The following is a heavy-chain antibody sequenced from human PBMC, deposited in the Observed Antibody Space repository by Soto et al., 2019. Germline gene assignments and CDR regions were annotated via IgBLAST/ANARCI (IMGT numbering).Heavy chain of an antibody. J-gene: IGHJ6*02. Sequence: QVQLVQSGAEVKKPGSSVKVSCKASGGTFSSYAISWVRQAPGQGLEWMGGIIPISGTANYAHKLQGRVTITADESTSTAYMQLSSLRSEDTAVYYCARSQGSSTSLEIYYYYYYGMDVWGQGTTVTVSS. CDR1: GGTFSSYA. V-gene: IGHV1-69*01. CDR2: IIPISGTA. D-gene: IGHD2-2*01. CDR3: ARSQGSSTSLEIYYYYYYGMDV.